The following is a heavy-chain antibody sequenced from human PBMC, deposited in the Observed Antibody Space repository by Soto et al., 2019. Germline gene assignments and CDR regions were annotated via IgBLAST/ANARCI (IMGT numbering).Heavy chain of an antibody. J-gene: IGHJ6*02. CDR1: GGTFSSYA. CDR2: IIPIFGPA. CDR3: ARQHGAGEYYYYGMDV. Sequence: RASVKVSCKASGGTFSSYAISWVRQAPGQGLEWMGGIIPIFGPANYAQKFQGRVTITADESTSTAYMELSSLRSEDTAVYYCARQHGAGEYYYYGMDVWGQGTTVTVSS. V-gene: IGHV1-69*13. D-gene: IGHD1-26*01.